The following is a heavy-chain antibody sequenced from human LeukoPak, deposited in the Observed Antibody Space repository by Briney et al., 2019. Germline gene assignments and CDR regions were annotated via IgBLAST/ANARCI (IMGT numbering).Heavy chain of an antibody. CDR1: GGSISSYY. CDR2: IYYSGST. Sequence: SETLSLTCTVSGGSISSYYWSWIRQPPGKGLEWIGYIYYSGSTNYNPSLKSRVTISVDTSKNQFSLKLSSVTAADTAVYYCARGSSWSDYWGQGTLVTVSS. V-gene: IGHV4-59*01. CDR3: ARGSSWSDY. D-gene: IGHD6-13*01. J-gene: IGHJ4*02.